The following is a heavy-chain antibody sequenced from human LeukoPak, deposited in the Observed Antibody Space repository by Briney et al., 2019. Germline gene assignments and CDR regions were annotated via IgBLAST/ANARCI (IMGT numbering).Heavy chain of an antibody. Sequence: SETLSLTCTVSGGSLSSYYWSWIRQPPGNGLEWIGYIYYSGSTNYNPSLKSRVTISVDTSKNQSSLKLISVTAADTAVYYCARVSGYDWESFYDYWGQGTLVTVSS. V-gene: IGHV4-59*01. J-gene: IGHJ4*02. CDR2: IYYSGST. D-gene: IGHD5-12*01. CDR3: ARVSGYDWESFYDY. CDR1: GGSLSSYY.